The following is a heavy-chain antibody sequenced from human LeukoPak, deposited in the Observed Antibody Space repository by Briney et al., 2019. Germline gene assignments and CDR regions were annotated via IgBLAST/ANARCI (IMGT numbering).Heavy chain of an antibody. Sequence: GGSLRLSCAAPGFSISNSAMRWVRQAPGKGLEWVSLIVASSGSTIYADSVKGRFTISRNSSKNTLYLQMNSLRAEDMAVYYCAKGAYDYIEMGYFDYWGQGTLVSVSS. J-gene: IGHJ4*02. CDR3: AKGAYDYIEMGYFDY. CDR1: GFSISNSA. CDR2: IVASSGST. D-gene: IGHD5-12*01. V-gene: IGHV3-23*01.